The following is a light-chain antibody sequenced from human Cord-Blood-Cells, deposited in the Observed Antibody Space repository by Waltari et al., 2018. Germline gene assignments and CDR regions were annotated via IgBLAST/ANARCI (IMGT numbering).Light chain of an antibody. Sequence: SSELTQDPAVSVALGQPVRITCQGDSLRSYYASWYQQKPGKAPLLVIYGKNNRPSGISDRCSGSSSGNTASLTITGAQAEDEADYYCNSRDSSGNHLVFGGGTKLTVL. J-gene: IGLJ2*01. V-gene: IGLV3-19*01. CDR2: GKN. CDR3: NSRDSSGNHLV. CDR1: SLRSYY.